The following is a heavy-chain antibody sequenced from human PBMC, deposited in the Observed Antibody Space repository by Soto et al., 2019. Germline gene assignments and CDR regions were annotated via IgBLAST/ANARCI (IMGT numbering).Heavy chain of an antibody. CDR3: YREGAASHTYYYGTDV. D-gene: IGHD3-16*01. CDR2: TYHSGSP. Sequence: PSETLSLTCTVSGGSISSGDSYWSWIRQCPGEGLEWIGYTYHSGSPYYNPSLKRRVTISVDTSKNQYTLKLKSATAADTAVYYCYREGAASHTYYYGTDVWGQGTTVTVSS. CDR1: GGSISSGDSY. V-gene: IGHV4-30-4*01. J-gene: IGHJ6*02.